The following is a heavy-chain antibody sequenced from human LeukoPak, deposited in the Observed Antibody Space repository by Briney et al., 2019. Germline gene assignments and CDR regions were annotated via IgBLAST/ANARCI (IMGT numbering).Heavy chain of an antibody. D-gene: IGHD3-9*01. CDR1: GGTFSSYA. J-gene: IGHJ4*02. CDR3: ARDGDYDILTGSFDY. Sequence: GASVTVSCKASGGTFSSYAISWVRQAPGQGLEWMGGIIPIFGTANYAQKFQGRVTITADESTSTAYMELSSLRSEDTAVYYCARDGDYDILTGSFDYWGQGTLVTVSS. V-gene: IGHV1-69*01. CDR2: IIPIFGTA.